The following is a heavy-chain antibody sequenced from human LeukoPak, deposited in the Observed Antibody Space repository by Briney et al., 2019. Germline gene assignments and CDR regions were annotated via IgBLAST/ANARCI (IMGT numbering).Heavy chain of an antibody. CDR2: ISNDGGTI. CDR1: GFTFSTYE. Sequence: GGSLRLSCAPSGFTFSTYEMNWLRQAPGKGLEWVSYISNDGGTIYYADSVRGRFSISRDNAKNSLYLQMTSLRAEDTAVYYCAILDAGIPFDSWDQGTLVTVSS. J-gene: IGHJ4*02. V-gene: IGHV3-48*03. D-gene: IGHD3-3*01. CDR3: AILDAGIPFDS.